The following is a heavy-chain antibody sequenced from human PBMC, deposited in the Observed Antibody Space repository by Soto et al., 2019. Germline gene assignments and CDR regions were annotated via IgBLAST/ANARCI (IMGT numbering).Heavy chain of an antibody. V-gene: IGHV4-59*01. CDR3: ARVVPFPVVVPAADWYDP. Sequence: SETLSLTCTVSGGSISSYYWSWIRQPPGKGLEWIGYIYYSGSTNCNPSLKSRVTISVDTSKNQFSLKLSSVTAADTAVYYCARVVPFPVVVPAADWYDPWGQGTLVTGSS. CDR1: GGSISSYY. D-gene: IGHD2-2*01. CDR2: IYYSGST. J-gene: IGHJ5*02.